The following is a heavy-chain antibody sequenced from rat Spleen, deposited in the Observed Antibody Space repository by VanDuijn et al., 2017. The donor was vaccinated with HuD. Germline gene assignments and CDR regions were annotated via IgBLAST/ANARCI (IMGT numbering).Heavy chain of an antibody. J-gene: IGHJ2*01. CDR3: ARRHYGYTDYFDY. CDR2: IIYDGSST. D-gene: IGHD1-9*01. V-gene: IGHV5-46*01. CDR1: GFTFSSVP. Sequence: EVQLVESGGGLLQPGRSMKLSCAASGFTFSSVPMAWVRQAPTKGLEWIATIIYDGSSTYYRDSVKGRFTISRDNAKSTLYLQMDSLRSEDTAPYYCARRHYGYTDYFDYWGQGVMVTVSS.